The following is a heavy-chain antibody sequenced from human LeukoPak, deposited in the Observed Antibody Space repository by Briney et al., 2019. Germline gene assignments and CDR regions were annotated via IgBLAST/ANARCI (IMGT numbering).Heavy chain of an antibody. J-gene: IGHJ5*02. V-gene: IGHV1-69*05. CDR2: IIPIFGTA. D-gene: IGHD3-10*01. Sequence: SVKVSCKASGGTFSSYAISWVRQAPRQGLEWMGGIIPIFGTANYAQKFQGRVTITTDESTSTAYMELSSLRSEDTAVYYCARDTYYYGSGTYNWFDPWGQGTLVTVSS. CDR3: ARDTYYYGSGTYNWFDP. CDR1: GGTFSSYA.